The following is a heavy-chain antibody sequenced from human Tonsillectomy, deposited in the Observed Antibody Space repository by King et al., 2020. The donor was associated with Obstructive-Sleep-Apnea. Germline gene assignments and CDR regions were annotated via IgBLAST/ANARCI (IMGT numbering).Heavy chain of an antibody. CDR2: ISYDGTNK. Sequence: QLVQSGGGVVQPGRSLRLSCAASGFTFSSYGMHWVRQAPGKGLEWVAVISYDGTNKYYADSVKGRFTISRDNSKNPLYLQMNSLRAEDTAVYYCAKDFSFLMIIHYFDFWGQGTLVTVSS. CDR1: GFTFSSYG. V-gene: IGHV3-30*18. J-gene: IGHJ4*02. CDR3: AKDFSFLMIIHYFDF. D-gene: IGHD3-16*01.